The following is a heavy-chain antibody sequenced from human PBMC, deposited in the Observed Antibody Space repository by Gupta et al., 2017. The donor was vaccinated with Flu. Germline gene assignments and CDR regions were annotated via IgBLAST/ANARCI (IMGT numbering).Heavy chain of an antibody. CDR3: ARDADGSGAYYYSSHGMDV. D-gene: IGHD3-22*01. V-gene: IGHV1-69*06. CDR1: GGTFSSNA. CDR2: IIPIFGTA. J-gene: IGHJ6*02. Sequence: QVQLVQSGAEVKKPGSSVKVSCKASGGTFSSNAISWVRQAPGQGLEWMGGIIPIFGTANYAQKFQDRVTITADKSTSTAYMELSSLRSEATAVYYCARDADGSGAYYYSSHGMDVWGQGTTVTVSS.